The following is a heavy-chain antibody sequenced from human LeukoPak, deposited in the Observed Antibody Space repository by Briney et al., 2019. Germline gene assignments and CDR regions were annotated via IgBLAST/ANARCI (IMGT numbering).Heavy chain of an antibody. CDR2: IKDDGSEK. CDR1: GFTFSSHW. Sequence: GGSLRLSCAGSGFTFSSHWMNWVRQAPGKGLEWVASIKDDGSEKHFLDSVNGRFAISRDNAKNSLYLQMSSLRAEDTAVYYCAREMYAGWYFAFDIWGQGTMVTVSS. V-gene: IGHV3-7*01. CDR3: AREMYAGWYFAFDI. D-gene: IGHD6-19*01. J-gene: IGHJ3*02.